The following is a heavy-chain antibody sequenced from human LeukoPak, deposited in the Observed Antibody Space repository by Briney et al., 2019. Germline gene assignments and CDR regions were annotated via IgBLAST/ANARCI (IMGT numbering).Heavy chain of an antibody. D-gene: IGHD3-3*01. Sequence: GGSLRLPCAASGFTFSSYAMSWVRQAPGKGLEWVSAISGSGGSTYYADSVKGRFTISRDNSKNTLYLQMNSLRAEDTAVYYCAKSIFGVVIIPPFDYWGQGTLVTVSS. J-gene: IGHJ4*02. CDR1: GFTFSSYA. CDR3: AKSIFGVVIIPPFDY. V-gene: IGHV3-23*01. CDR2: ISGSGGST.